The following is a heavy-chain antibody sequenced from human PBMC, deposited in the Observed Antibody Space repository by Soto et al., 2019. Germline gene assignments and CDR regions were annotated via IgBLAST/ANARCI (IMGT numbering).Heavy chain of an antibody. CDR3: ARVSRWGIVDYSFDY. CDR1: GGSVSSGSYY. V-gene: IGHV4-61*01. J-gene: IGHJ4*02. Sequence: QVQLQESGPGLVKPSETLSLTCTVSGGSVSSGSYYWSWIRQPPGKGLEWIGYIYYSGSTNYNPSLKSRVTISVDTSKNQFSLKLSSVTAADTAVYYCARVSRWGIVDYSFDYWGQGTLVTVSS. CDR2: IYYSGST. D-gene: IGHD3-22*01.